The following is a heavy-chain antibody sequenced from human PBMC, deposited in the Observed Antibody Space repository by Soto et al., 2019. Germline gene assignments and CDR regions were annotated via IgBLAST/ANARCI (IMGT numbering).Heavy chain of an antibody. CDR3: ARSPRDILTGYYSYYYYGMDV. CDR2: IYYSGST. V-gene: IGHV4-31*03. D-gene: IGHD3-9*01. Sequence: SETLSLTCTVSGGSISSGGYYWSWIRQHPGNGLEWIGYIYYSGSTYYNPSLKSRVTISVDTSKNQFSLKLSSVTAADTAVYYCARSPRDILTGYYSYYYYGMDVWGQGTTVTVSS. J-gene: IGHJ6*02. CDR1: GGSISSGGYY.